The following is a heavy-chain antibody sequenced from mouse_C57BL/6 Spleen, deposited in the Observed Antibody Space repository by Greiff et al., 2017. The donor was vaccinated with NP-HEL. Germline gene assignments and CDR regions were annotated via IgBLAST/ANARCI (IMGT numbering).Heavy chain of an antibody. V-gene: IGHV5-17*01. CDR2: ISSGSSTI. Sequence: EVMLVESGGGLVKPGGSLKLSCAASGFTFSDYGMHWVRQAPEKGLEWVAYISSGSSTIYYADTVKGRFTISRDNAKNTLFLQMTSLRSEDTSMYYCARSYSNFYYLDYWGQCTTLTVSS. J-gene: IGHJ2*01. CDR3: ARSYSNFYYLDY. CDR1: GFTFSDYG. D-gene: IGHD2-5*01.